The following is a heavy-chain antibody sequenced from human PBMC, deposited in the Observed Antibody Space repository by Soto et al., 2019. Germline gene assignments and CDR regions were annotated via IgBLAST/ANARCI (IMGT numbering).Heavy chain of an antibody. CDR2: IYYSRGT. J-gene: IGHJ5*02. CDR3: ASGSGSYYSWFDP. CDR1: GGSISSGGYY. Sequence: QVQLQESGPGLVKPSQTLSLTCTVSGGSISSGGYYWSWIRQHPGKGLEWIGYIYYSRGTYYNPSLKSRVTISVDTSKNQFSLKLSSVTAADTAVYYCASGSGSYYSWFDPWGQGTLVTVSS. V-gene: IGHV4-31*03. D-gene: IGHD3-10*01.